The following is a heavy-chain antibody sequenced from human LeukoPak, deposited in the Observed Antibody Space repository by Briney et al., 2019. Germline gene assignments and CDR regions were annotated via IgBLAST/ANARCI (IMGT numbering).Heavy chain of an antibody. J-gene: IGHJ4*02. CDR3: ARLSGCVRFVRCVNYFDY. CDR1: GGSISSNSYY. V-gene: IGHV4-39*01. CDR2: IYYSGNT. D-gene: IGHD5-12*01. Sequence: SETLSLTCTVSGGSISSNSYYWGWIRQPPGKGLEWVGYIYYSGNTYYNPSLKSRVTISVDASKNQFSLRLSSVTAADTAVYSCARLSGCVRFVRCVNYFDYWGQGTLVTVSS.